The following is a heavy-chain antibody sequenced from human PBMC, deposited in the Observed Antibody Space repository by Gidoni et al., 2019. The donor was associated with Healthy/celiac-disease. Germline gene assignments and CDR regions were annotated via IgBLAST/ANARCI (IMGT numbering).Heavy chain of an antibody. V-gene: IGHV1-69*01. CDR3: ARDGRRDGYNPTDY. CDR2: IIPIFGTA. J-gene: IGHJ4*02. D-gene: IGHD5-12*01. CDR1: GGTFSRYA. Sequence: QVQLVQSGAEVKKPGSSVKVSCKASGGTFSRYAISWVRQAPGQGPEWMGGIIPIFGTANYAQKFQGRVTITADESTSTAYMELSSLRSEDTAVYYCARDGRRDGYNPTDYWGQGTLVTVSS.